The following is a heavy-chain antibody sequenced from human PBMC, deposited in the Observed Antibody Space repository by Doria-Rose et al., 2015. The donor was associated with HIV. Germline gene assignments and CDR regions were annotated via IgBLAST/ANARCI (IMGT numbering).Heavy chain of an antibody. V-gene: IGHV2-26*01. CDR2: IYSDDER. J-gene: IGHJ4*02. CDR1: GVSLSSPGMG. D-gene: IGHD6-13*01. Sequence: QVTLKESGPVLVKPTETLTLTCTVSGVSLSSPGMGVSWIRQPPGKALEWLANIYSDDERSYKTSLKSRLAIARGTSTRQVVLTMTDMDPVDTATYYCARIKSSRWYHKYYFGFWGQGTLVIVSA. CDR3: ARIKSSRWYHKYYFGF.